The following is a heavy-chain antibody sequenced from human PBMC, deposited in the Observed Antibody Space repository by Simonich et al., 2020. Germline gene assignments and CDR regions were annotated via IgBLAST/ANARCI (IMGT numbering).Heavy chain of an antibody. J-gene: IGHJ4*02. Sequence: VQLVESGGGLVQPGRSLSLSCTASGFTFGDLAMSCFRPAPGKGLEWVSYISSSGSTIYYADSVKGRCTISRDNAKNSLYLQMNSLRAEDTAVYYCARGWGSIGYWGQGTLVTVSS. CDR2: ISSSGSTI. CDR1: GFTFGDLA. CDR3: ARGWGSIGY. V-gene: IGHV3-11*01. D-gene: IGHD7-27*01.